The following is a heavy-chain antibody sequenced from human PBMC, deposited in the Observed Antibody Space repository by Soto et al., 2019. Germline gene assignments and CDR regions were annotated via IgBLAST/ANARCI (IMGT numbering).Heavy chain of an antibody. D-gene: IGHD1-26*01. CDR2: IYSGGST. CDR1: GFIVSSNY. CDR3: ARVYSGSYDY. Sequence: GGSLRLSCAASGFIVSSNYMSWVRQAPGRGLEWVSVIYSGGSTYYADSVKGRFTISRHNSKNTLYLQMNSLRAEDTAVYYCARVYSGSYDYWGQGTLVTVSS. J-gene: IGHJ4*02. V-gene: IGHV3-53*04.